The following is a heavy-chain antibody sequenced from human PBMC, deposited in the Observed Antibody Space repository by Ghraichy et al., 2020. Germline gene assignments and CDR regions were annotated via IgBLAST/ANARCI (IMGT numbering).Heavy chain of an antibody. J-gene: IGHJ4*02. D-gene: IGHD6-13*01. Sequence: GRSLRLSCAASGFTFSSYGMHWVRQAPGKGLEWVAVISYDGSNKYYADSVKGRFTISRDNSKNTLYLQMNSLRAEDTAVYYCASYSSSWGQPFDYWGQGTLVTVSS. CDR3: ASYSSSWGQPFDY. V-gene: IGHV3-30*03. CDR2: ISYDGSNK. CDR1: GFTFSSYG.